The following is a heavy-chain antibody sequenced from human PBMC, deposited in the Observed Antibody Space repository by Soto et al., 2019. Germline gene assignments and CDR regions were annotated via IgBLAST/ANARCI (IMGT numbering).Heavy chain of an antibody. J-gene: IGHJ5*02. CDR3: TGAYYDIDGYMLDP. Sequence: QVQPQESGPGLVKPSETLSLTCSVSGGSISSGYWTWIRHPPGKGLELIGYIYLGGSINYNPSLKSRVIISVDTAKNQFSLSLSSVTAADTAVYYCTGAYYDIDGYMLDPWGQGTSVTVSS. D-gene: IGHD3-22*01. CDR2: IYLGGSI. CDR1: GGSISSGY. V-gene: IGHV4-59*01.